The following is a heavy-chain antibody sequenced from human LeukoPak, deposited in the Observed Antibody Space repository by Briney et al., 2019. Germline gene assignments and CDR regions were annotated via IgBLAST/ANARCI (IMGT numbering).Heavy chain of an antibody. V-gene: IGHV1-69*13. CDR2: IIPIFGTA. D-gene: IGHD3-16*02. J-gene: IGHJ4*02. CDR3: ARATITFGGVIVNPDY. Sequence: ASVKVSCKASGGTFISYAISWVRQAPGQGLEWMGGIIPIFGTANYAQKFQGRVTITADESTSTAYMELSSLRSEDTAVYYCARATITFGGVIVNPDYWGQGTLVTVSS. CDR1: GGTFISYA.